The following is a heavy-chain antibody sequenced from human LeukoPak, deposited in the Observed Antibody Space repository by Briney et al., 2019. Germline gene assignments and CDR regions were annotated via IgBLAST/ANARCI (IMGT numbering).Heavy chain of an antibody. CDR2: ISGSGSST. D-gene: IGHD6-13*01. V-gene: IGHV3-23*01. CDR3: AKGSRMEAAGRYYDYGMDV. CDR1: GVTFSSYA. Sequence: AESLTLTCTASGVTFSSYAMNWVRQAPGKGLEWVSTISGSGSSTYYGDPVKGRFITFRDNSKNTLYLQMNSLRAAATALYYSAKGSRMEAAGRYYDYGMDVWGQGTTATVSS. J-gene: IGHJ6*01.